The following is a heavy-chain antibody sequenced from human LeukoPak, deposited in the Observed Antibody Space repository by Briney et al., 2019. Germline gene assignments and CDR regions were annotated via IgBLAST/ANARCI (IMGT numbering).Heavy chain of an antibody. V-gene: IGHV1-18*01. CDR1: GYTFTSYG. D-gene: IGHD3-10*01. CDR3: ERGYGSGSGFDY. CDR2: ISAYNGNT. J-gene: IGHJ4*02. Sequence: ASVKVSCKASGYTFTSYGISWVRQAPRQGLEWMGWISAYNGNTNYAQKLQGRVTMNTAPSTRTAYMELRSVRSDDTAVYYCERGYGSGSGFDYWGQGTLVTVSS.